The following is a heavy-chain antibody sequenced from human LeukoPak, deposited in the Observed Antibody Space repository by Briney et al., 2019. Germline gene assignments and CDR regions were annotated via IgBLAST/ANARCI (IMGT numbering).Heavy chain of an antibody. J-gene: IGHJ6*03. CDR2: INHSGST. Sequence: PEETLTLTCAVYGGSFSAYYWSWIRQSPGQGLEWIGEINHSGSTQYNPSLKSQVTISVDTSKNQFSLRLTSVTAADTAVYYCARQDSSSAYMDVWGKGTTVTVSS. D-gene: IGHD6-13*01. V-gene: IGHV4-34*01. CDR3: ARQDSSSAYMDV. CDR1: GGSFSAYY.